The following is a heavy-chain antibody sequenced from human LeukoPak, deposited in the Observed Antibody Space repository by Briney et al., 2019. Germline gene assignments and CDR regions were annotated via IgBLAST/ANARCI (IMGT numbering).Heavy chain of an antibody. J-gene: IGHJ4*02. CDR2: ISPSSHYI. Sequence: GGSLRLSCAGSGFTFSNYSINWVRQAPGKGLEWVSSISPSSHYIYYTDSVRGRFTISRDNSKNTLYLQMNSLRAEDTAVYYCAKDHRGGSYYDFDYWGQGTLVTVSS. CDR3: AKDHRGGSYYDFDY. CDR1: GFTFSNYS. D-gene: IGHD1-26*01. V-gene: IGHV3-21*04.